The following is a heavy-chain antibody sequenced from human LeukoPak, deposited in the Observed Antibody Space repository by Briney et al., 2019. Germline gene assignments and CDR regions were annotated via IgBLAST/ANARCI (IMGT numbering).Heavy chain of an antibody. V-gene: IGHV1-69*04. CDR1: GGTFSSYA. D-gene: IGHD3-22*01. J-gene: IGHJ6*02. Sequence: SVNVSCKASGGTFSSYAISWVRQAPGQGREWMGRIIPIFGMSNYAQKFQGRVTITADKSTSTAYLEMSSLRSEDTAVYYCASGGVVITDHSYYYYGMDVWGQGTTVTVSS. CDR3: ASGGVVITDHSYYYYGMDV. CDR2: IIPIFGMS.